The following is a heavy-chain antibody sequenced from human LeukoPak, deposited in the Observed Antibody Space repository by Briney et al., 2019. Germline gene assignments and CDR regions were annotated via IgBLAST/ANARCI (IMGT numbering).Heavy chain of an antibody. CDR1: RFTFDDDA. J-gene: IGHJ4*02. Sequence: PGRSLRLACAAARFTFDDDAMHWVRQAARKGLEWVSFMIVEVGNSYYADSVKGRFNISRDNSKNSLFLQMNSLRSEDTALYYCAKDLSKYHWNDGPLDYWGPGSPVTVSS. V-gene: IGHV3-43*02. CDR3: AKDLSKYHWNDGPLDY. D-gene: IGHD1-20*01. CDR2: MIVEVGNS.